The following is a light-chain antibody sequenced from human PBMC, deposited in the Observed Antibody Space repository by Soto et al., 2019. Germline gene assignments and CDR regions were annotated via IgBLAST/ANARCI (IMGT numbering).Light chain of an antibody. CDR3: QQYGGSPRVT. CDR2: SAS. CDR1: QSVSSNY. J-gene: IGKJ4*01. V-gene: IGKV3-20*01. Sequence: EIVLTQSPGTLSLSPGERVTLSCRASQSVSSNYLAWYQQKPGQAPRLLIYSASSRATGIPDRFSGSGSGTDFTLTINSLETEDFAVYYCQQYGGSPRVTFGGGTKVEIK.